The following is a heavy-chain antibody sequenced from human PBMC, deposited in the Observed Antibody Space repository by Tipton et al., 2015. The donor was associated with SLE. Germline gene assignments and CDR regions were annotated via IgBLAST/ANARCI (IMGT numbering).Heavy chain of an antibody. J-gene: IGHJ5*02. CDR3: ARGYCSSPSCCGFWFDP. Sequence: TLSLTCTVSGGSISSYYWSWIRQPPGKGLEWIGYIYYSGSTNYNPSLKSRVTISADTSKNQFSLKLSSVTAADTAMYYCARGYCSSPSCCGFWFDPWGKGTLFPVSS. V-gene: IGHV4-59*01. D-gene: IGHD2-2*01. CDR1: GGSISSYY. CDR2: IYYSGST.